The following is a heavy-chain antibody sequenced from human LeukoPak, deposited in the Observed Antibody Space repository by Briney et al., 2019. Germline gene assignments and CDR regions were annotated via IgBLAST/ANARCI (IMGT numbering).Heavy chain of an antibody. CDR1: GGSISSSSYY. CDR2: VYYSGTT. Sequence: SETLSLTCTVSGGSISSSSYYWGWIRQPPGKGLEWIGSVYYSGTTYYNPSLKSRVTISVDTSKNQFSLRLSSVTASDTAVYYCARDLLGDRGAFDIWGQGTMVTVSS. V-gene: IGHV4-39*02. J-gene: IGHJ3*02. CDR3: ARDLLGDRGAFDI. D-gene: IGHD1-14*01.